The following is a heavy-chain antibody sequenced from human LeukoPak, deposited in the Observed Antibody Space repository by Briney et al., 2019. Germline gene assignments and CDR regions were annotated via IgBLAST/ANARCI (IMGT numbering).Heavy chain of an antibody. CDR3: ASTTTVVTPSFDY. D-gene: IGHD4-23*01. J-gene: IGHJ4*02. V-gene: IGHV4-61*02. Sequence: SSETLSHACTVSGGSISSGSYYWSWIRQAAGKGLEWIGRIYTSGSTSYNPSLKSRVTISVDTSKNQFSLKLSSVTAADTAVYYCASTTTVVTPSFDYWGQGTLVTVSS. CDR2: IYTSGST. CDR1: GGSISSGSYY.